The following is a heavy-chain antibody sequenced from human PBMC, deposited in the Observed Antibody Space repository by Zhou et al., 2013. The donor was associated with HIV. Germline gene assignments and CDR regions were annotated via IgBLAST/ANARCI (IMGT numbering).Heavy chain of an antibody. CDR1: GYTLADLA. Sequence: QVQLLQSGAEVKPPGASVKVSCKVFGYTLADLAIHWVRLPPGQRLEWMGGFDPEEVMTVYAQKFEGRVTLTQDASSDTAYMSMSGLTSDDTAVYYCARAYGMTTMTTPRAYYYGMDVWGQGTTGHRLL. CDR3: ARAYGMTTMTTPRAYYYGMDV. CDR2: FDPEEVMT. D-gene: IGHD4-17*01. V-gene: IGHV1-24*01. J-gene: IGHJ6*02.